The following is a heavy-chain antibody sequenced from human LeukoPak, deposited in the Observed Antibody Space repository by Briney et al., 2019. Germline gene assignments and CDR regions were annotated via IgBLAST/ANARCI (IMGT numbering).Heavy chain of an antibody. V-gene: IGHV3-30*14. J-gene: IGHJ4*02. CDR1: GFTFSSYA. Sequence: GGSLRLSCAASGFTFSSYAMHWVRQAPGKGLEWVAVISYDGSNKYYADSVKGRFTISRDNSKNTLYLQMNSLRAEDTAVYYCARATLGRDGFDYWGQGILVTVSS. CDR2: ISYDGSNK. CDR3: ARATLGRDGFDY.